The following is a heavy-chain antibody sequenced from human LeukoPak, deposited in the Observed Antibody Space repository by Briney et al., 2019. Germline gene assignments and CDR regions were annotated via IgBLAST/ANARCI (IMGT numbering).Heavy chain of an antibody. CDR2: IYYSGST. D-gene: IGHD1-26*01. J-gene: IGHJ5*02. V-gene: IGHV4-39*01. Sequence: KPSETLSLTCTVSGGSISSSSYYWGWIRQPPGKGLEWIGSIYYSGSTYYNPSLKSRVTISVETSKNQFFLKLSSVTAADTAVYYCASIDGRSECFDPWGQGTLVTVSS. CDR3: ASIDGRSECFDP. CDR1: GGSISSSSYY.